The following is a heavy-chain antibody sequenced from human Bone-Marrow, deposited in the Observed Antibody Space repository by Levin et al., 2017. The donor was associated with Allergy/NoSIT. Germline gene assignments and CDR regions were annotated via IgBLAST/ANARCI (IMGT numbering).Heavy chain of an antibody. V-gene: IGHV5-10-1*01. CDR1: GYSFSLYW. CDR2: IDPSDSQT. J-gene: IGHJ4*02. Sequence: GESLKISCKDSGYSFSLYWISWVRQVPGKGLEWMGRIDPSDSQTKYSPSFQGHVTISADTSISTAYLQWSSLTAADTAMYFCARHIPHGFRVFDSWGQGTLVTASS. CDR3: ARHIPHGFRVFDS. D-gene: IGHD2-2*02.